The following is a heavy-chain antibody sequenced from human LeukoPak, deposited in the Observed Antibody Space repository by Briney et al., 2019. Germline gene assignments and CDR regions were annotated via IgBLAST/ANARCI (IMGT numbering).Heavy chain of an antibody. CDR3: ARGDSTSPGDY. J-gene: IGHJ4*02. D-gene: IGHD2/OR15-2a*01. CDR2: ISYDGKNK. V-gene: IGHV3-30*04. CDR1: GFTFSRKS. Sequence: PGGSLRLSCAASGFTFSRKSMNWVRQAPGKGLEWVAIISYDGKNKYYADSVKGRFTVSRDNFKNTLYLQMNSLRTEDTAVYYCARGDSTSPGDYWGQGTLVTVSS.